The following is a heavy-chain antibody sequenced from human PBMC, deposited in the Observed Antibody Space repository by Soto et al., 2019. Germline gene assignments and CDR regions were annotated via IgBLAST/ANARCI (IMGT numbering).Heavy chain of an antibody. CDR2: INPNSGGT. J-gene: IGHJ6*02. D-gene: IGHD3-9*01. CDR3: AKGMWELTSAFNDILTGYYMSPAEV. CDR1: GYTLTGYY. V-gene: IGHV1-2*04. Sequence: ASVKVPCKASGYTLTGYYMHWVRQAPGQGLEWMGWINPNSGGTNYAQKFQGWVTMTRDTSISTAYMELSRLRSDDTAVYYCAKGMWELTSAFNDILTGYYMSPAEVWGQGTTVPVSS.